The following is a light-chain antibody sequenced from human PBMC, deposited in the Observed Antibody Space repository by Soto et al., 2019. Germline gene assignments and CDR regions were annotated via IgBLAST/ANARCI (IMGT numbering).Light chain of an antibody. CDR1: KNDIGVYDF. Sequence: QSVLTQPPSGSGSPGQSVTISCTGTKNDIGVYDFVSWYQHHPGKAPRLIIYEVVQRPSGVPDRFSGSKSGNTASLTVSGLQAADEADYFCSSYTNSSTQLFGTGTKVTVL. CDR2: EVV. CDR3: SSYTNSSTQL. J-gene: IGLJ1*01. V-gene: IGLV2-8*01.